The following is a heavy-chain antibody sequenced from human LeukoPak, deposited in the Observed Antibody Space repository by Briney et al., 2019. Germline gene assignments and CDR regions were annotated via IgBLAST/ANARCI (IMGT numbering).Heavy chain of an antibody. CDR2: IGTSSSYI. CDR3: ARDRGGWDGLDYYYGMDV. Sequence: GGSLRLSCAASGFTFSSYSMNWVRQAPGTGLEWVSSIGTSSSYIYYADSVKGRFTISRDNAKNSLYLQMNSLRAEDTAVYYCARDRGGWDGLDYYYGMDVWGKGTTVTVSS. CDR1: GFTFSSYS. V-gene: IGHV3-21*01. D-gene: IGHD6-19*01. J-gene: IGHJ6*04.